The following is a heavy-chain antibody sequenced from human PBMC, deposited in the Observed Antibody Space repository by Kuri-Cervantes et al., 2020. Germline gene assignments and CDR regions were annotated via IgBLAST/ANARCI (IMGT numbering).Heavy chain of an antibody. CDR2: ISYDGSNK. CDR1: GFTFSSYG. Sequence: GGSLRLSCAASGFTFSSYGMHWVRQAPGKGLEGVAVISYDGSNKYYADSVKGRFTISRDNSKNTLYLQMNSLRAEDTAVYYCAREGSTVYYYYYYGMDVWGQGTTVTVSS. V-gene: IGHV3-30*03. CDR3: AREGSTVYYYYYYGMDV. D-gene: IGHD3-10*01. J-gene: IGHJ6*02.